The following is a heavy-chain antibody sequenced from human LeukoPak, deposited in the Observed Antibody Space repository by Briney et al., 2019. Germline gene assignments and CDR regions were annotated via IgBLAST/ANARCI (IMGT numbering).Heavy chain of an antibody. Sequence: GGSLRLSCAASGFTFSSSAMSWVRQAPGKGLEWVSRISGSGGSTYYADSVKGRFTISRYNSKNTLYLQMNSLRAEDTAVYYCAKENGYIGYDYGDYWGQGTLVTVSS. CDR1: GFTFSSSA. J-gene: IGHJ4*02. CDR3: AKENGYIGYDYGDY. D-gene: IGHD5-12*01. V-gene: IGHV3-23*01. CDR2: ISGSGGST.